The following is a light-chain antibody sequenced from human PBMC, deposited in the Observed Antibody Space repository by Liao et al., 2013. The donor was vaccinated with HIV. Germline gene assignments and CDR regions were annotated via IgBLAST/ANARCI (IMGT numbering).Light chain of an antibody. CDR2: EDD. CDR3: QTWDSSTVV. J-gene: IGLJ3*02. Sequence: SYELTQPPSVSVSPGQTASVTCSGDKLGNKNICWYQQKPGQSPVLVISEDDKRPSGIPERFSGSNSGNTATLTITGTQALDEADYYCQTWDSSTVVFGGGTKLTVL. CDR1: KLGNKN. V-gene: IGLV3-1*01.